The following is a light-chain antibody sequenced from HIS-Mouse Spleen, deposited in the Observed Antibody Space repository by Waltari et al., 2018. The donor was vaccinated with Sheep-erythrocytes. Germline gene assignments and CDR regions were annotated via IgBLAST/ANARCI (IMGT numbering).Light chain of an antibody. Sequence: SYELTQPPSVSVSPGQTARITRSGDKLGDKYACWYQQTPGQSPVLVIYQDSKRPSGIPERFSGSNSGNTATLTISGTQAMDEADYYCQAWDSSTGVVFGGGTKLTVL. CDR2: QDS. CDR1: KLGDKY. CDR3: QAWDSSTGVV. J-gene: IGLJ2*01. V-gene: IGLV3-1*01.